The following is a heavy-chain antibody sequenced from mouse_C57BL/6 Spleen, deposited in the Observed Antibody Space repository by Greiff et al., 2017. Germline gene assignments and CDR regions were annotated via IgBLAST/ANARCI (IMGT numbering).Heavy chain of an antibody. Sequence: QVQLQQSGAELMKPGASVKLSCKATGYTFTGYWIEWVKQRPGHGLEWLGEILPGSGSTNYTEKFKGKATITSDTSSNTAYRQLSSLTPEDSTIYYCASLDSSVYVAAYWGQGTLVTVSA. CDR1: GYTFTGYW. CDR3: ASLDSSVYVAAY. J-gene: IGHJ3*01. CDR2: ILPGSGST. D-gene: IGHD3-2*02. V-gene: IGHV1-9*01.